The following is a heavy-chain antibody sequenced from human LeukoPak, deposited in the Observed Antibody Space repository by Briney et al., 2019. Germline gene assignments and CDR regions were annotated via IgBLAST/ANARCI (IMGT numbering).Heavy chain of an antibody. V-gene: IGHV5-51*01. J-gene: IGHJ5*02. D-gene: IGHD4-11*01. CDR2: IYPDDSGI. CDR1: GYSFSTYW. Sequence: GESLKISCKAFGYSFSTYWIGWVRQMPGKGLEWMGIIYPDDSGIRYSPSFQGQVTISADKSISTAYLQWSSLRASDTAMYYCARRSRLDSDFDWFDPWGQGTLVSVSS. CDR3: ARRSRLDSDFDWFDP.